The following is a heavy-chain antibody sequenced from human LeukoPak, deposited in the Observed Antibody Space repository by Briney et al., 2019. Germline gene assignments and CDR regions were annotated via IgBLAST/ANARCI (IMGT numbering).Heavy chain of an antibody. V-gene: IGHV3-23*01. CDR2: IIGGGGST. CDR1: GFTFSSYA. D-gene: IGHD3-22*01. Sequence: GGSLRLSCAASGFTFSSYAMSWVRQAPGKGLEWVSAIIGGGGSTYYADSVKGRFTISRDNSKNTLYLQMNSLRAEDTAVYYCAKVKYYYDSSGYYYDYWGQGTLVTVSS. J-gene: IGHJ4*02. CDR3: AKVKYYYDSSGYYYDY.